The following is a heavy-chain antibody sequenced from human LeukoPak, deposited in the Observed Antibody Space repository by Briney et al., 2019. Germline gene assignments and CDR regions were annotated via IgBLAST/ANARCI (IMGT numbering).Heavy chain of an antibody. V-gene: IGHV3-74*01. Sequence: GGSLRLSCAASGFTFSSYWMHWVRQAPGKGLVWVSRINSDGGSTSYADSVKGRFTISRDNAKNTLYLQMNSLRAEDTAVYYCARGYCSSTSCAFFDYWGQGTLVTVSS. CDR3: ARGYCSSTSCAFFDY. D-gene: IGHD2-2*01. CDR1: GFTFSSYW. CDR2: INSDGGST. J-gene: IGHJ4*02.